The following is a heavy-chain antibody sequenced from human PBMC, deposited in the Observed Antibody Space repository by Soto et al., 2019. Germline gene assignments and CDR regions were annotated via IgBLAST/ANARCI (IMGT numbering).Heavy chain of an antibody. V-gene: IGHV4-39*01. D-gene: IGHD1-26*01. J-gene: IGHJ4*02. CDR3: AVGLDSDYFDY. CDR2: IYYSGST. Sequence: SETLSLTCTVSGGSISSSSYYWGWIRQPPGKGLEWIGSIYYSGSTYYNPSLKSRVTISVDTSKNQFSLKLSSVTAADTAVYYCAVGLDSDYFDYWGQGTLVTVSS. CDR1: GGSISSSSYY.